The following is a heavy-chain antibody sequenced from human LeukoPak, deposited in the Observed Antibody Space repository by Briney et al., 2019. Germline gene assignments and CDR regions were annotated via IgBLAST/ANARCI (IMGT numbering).Heavy chain of an antibody. CDR2: IKQDGSEK. Sequence: GGSLRLSCAASGFTFSSYWMSWVRQAPGKGLEWVANIKQDGSEKYYVDSVKGRFTISRDNAKNSLYLQMNSLRAEDTAVYYCARVSPTPYDILTGFYYYYGMDVWGQGTTVTVSS. CDR1: GFTFSSYW. D-gene: IGHD3-9*01. CDR3: ARVSPTPYDILTGFYYYYGMDV. J-gene: IGHJ6*02. V-gene: IGHV3-7*04.